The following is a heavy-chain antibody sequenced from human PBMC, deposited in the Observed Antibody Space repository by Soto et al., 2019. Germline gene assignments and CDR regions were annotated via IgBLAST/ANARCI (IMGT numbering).Heavy chain of an antibody. CDR1: GVSISSGGYS. D-gene: IGHD3-22*01. V-gene: IGHV4-30-2*01. CDR2: MYHSGST. CDR3: ARQREDYDSSGYYLDAFDI. J-gene: IGHJ3*02. Sequence: SETLSLTCAVSGVSISSGGYSWSWIQQPPGKGLEWIGYMYHSGSTYYNPSLKSRVTISIDRSKNQFSLKLSSVTAADTAVYYCARQREDYDSSGYYLDAFDIWGQGTMVTVSS.